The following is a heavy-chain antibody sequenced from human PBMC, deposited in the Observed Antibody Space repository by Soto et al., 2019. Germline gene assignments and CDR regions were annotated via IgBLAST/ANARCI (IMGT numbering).Heavy chain of an antibody. D-gene: IGHD3-22*01. V-gene: IGHV5-51*01. CDR3: ARKDKSGYFNWFDP. CDR2: IFPSDSDT. Sequence: PGESLKIACRTSGYKFTSYWIAWVRQMPGKGLEWMGIIFPSDSDTRYSPSFQGQVTISADRSTSTVFLQWASLKASDTAVYFCARKDKSGYFNWFDPWGQGTLVTVSS. J-gene: IGHJ5*02. CDR1: GYKFTSYW.